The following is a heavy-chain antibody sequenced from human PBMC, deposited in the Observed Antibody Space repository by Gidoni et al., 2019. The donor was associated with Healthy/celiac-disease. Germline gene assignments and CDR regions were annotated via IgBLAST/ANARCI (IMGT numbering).Heavy chain of an antibody. Sequence: QVQLVQSGAAVKQPGSSVTVSCKASGGTFSSYAISWVRQAPGQGLEWMGGILPILGTANYGQKFQGRVTITADESTSTAYMELSSLRSEDTAVYYCAGEGDYYFDYWGQGTLVTVSS. D-gene: IGHD1-26*01. V-gene: IGHV1-69*01. J-gene: IGHJ4*02. CDR2: ILPILGTA. CDR1: GGTFSSYA. CDR3: AGEGDYYFDY.